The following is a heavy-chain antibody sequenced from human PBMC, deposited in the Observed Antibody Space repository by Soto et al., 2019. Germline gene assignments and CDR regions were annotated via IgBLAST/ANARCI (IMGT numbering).Heavy chain of an antibody. D-gene: IGHD6-19*01. CDR1: GYTLTELS. CDR2: FDPEDGET. Sequence: ASVKVSCKVSGYTLTELSMHWVRQAPGKGLEWMGGFDPEDGETIYAQKFQGRVTMTEDTSTDTAYMELSSLRSEDTAVYYCATDGPAHSGWSSGTTVYFDYWGQGTLVTVSS. CDR3: ATDGPAHSGWSSGTTVYFDY. J-gene: IGHJ4*02. V-gene: IGHV1-24*01.